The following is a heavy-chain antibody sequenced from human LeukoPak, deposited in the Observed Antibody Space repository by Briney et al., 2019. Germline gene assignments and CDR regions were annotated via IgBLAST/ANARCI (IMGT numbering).Heavy chain of an antibody. J-gene: IGHJ4*02. V-gene: IGHV4-39*07. CDR2: IYYSGST. D-gene: IGHD2-2*01. CDR1: GGSISSSSYY. CDR3: ARASSSPYYFDY. Sequence: PSETLSLTCTVSGGSISSSSYYWGWIRQPPGKGLEWIGSIYYSGSTYYNPSLKSRVTISVDTSKNQFSLKLSSVTAADTAVYYCARASSSPYYFDYWGQGTLVTVSS.